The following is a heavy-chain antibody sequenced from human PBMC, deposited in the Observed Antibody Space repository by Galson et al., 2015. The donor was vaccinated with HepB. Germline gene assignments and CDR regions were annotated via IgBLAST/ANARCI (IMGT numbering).Heavy chain of an antibody. D-gene: IGHD3-22*01. CDR2: IIPILGIA. CDR1: GGTFSSYA. J-gene: IGHJ4*02. V-gene: IGHV1-69*04. CDR3: ARANRNQYFYDSTPPFDY. Sequence: SVKVSCKASGGTFSSYAISWVRQAPGQGLEWIGRIIPILGIANYAQKFQGRVTITADKSTSTAYMELSSLRSEDTAVYYCARANRNQYFYDSTPPFDYWGQGTLVTVSS.